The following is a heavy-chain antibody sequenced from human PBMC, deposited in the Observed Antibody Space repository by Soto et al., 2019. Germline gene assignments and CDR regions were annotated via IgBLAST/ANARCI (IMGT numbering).Heavy chain of an antibody. CDR2: INHSGST. Sequence: QGQLQQWGAGLLKPSETLSLTCAVYGGSFSGYYWSWIRQPPGKGLEWIGEINHSGSTNYNPSLKSRVTISVDTSKNHFSLKLSSVTAADTAVYYCARGLRGASIDYWGQGTLVTVSS. CDR1: GGSFSGYY. D-gene: IGHD1-26*01. CDR3: ARGLRGASIDY. J-gene: IGHJ4*02. V-gene: IGHV4-34*01.